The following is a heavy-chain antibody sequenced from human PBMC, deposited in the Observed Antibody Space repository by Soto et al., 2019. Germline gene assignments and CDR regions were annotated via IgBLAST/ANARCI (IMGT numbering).Heavy chain of an antibody. Sequence: ASVKVSCKASGYTFTSYGISWVRQAPGQGLEWMGWISAYNGNTNYAQKLQGSVTMTTDTSTSTAYMELRSLRSDDTAVYYCARTFYGSGSYGLENWFDPWGQGTLVTVSS. D-gene: IGHD3-10*01. J-gene: IGHJ5*02. CDR3: ARTFYGSGSYGLENWFDP. CDR2: ISAYNGNT. CDR1: GYTFTSYG. V-gene: IGHV1-18*01.